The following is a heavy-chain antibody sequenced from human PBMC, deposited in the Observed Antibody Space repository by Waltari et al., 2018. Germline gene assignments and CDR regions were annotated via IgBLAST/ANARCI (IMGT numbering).Heavy chain of an antibody. Sequence: QVQLVQSGAEVKKPGASVKVSCKASGYPFTSYDIKWVRQATGQGLEWMGWMNPDSGNTGDAQKFQGRVTITRNTSISTAYMELSSLRSEETAVYYWARVAVAGTHFDYWGQGTLVTVSS. D-gene: IGHD6-19*01. CDR2: MNPDSGNT. CDR1: GYPFTSYD. CDR3: ARVAVAGTHFDY. V-gene: IGHV1-8*03. J-gene: IGHJ4*02.